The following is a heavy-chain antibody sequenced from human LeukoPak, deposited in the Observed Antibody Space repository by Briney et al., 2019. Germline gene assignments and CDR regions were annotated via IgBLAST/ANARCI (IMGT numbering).Heavy chain of an antibody. CDR3: SRDVQTSGDAFDI. Sequence: SQTLSLTCTVSGGSISSGDYYWAWIRQPPGKSLEWIGCIYYSGSTYYNPSLKSRLTISVDTSKNQFSLTLSSVTAADTAVYYCSRDVQTSGDAFDIWGQGTMVTVSS. D-gene: IGHD4-11*01. V-gene: IGHV4-30-4*01. J-gene: IGHJ3*02. CDR2: IYYSGST. CDR1: GGSISSGDYY.